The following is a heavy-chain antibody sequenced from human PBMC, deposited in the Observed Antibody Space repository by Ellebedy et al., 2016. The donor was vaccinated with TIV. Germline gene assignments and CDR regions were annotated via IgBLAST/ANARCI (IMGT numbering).Heavy chain of an antibody. J-gene: IGHJ6*02. CDR2: ISSSGSTI. Sequence: GGSLRLSXAASGFTFSDYYMSWIRQAPGKGLEWVSYISSSGSTIYYADSVKGRFTISRDNAKNSLYLQMNSLRAEDTALYYCAKDHYYYGMDVWGQGTTVTVSS. CDR1: GFTFSDYY. V-gene: IGHV3-11*01. CDR3: AKDHYYYGMDV.